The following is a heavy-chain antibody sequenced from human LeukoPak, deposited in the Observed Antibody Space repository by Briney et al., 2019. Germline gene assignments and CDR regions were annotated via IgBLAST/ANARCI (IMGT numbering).Heavy chain of an antibody. CDR3: ARDRGEGWLDP. CDR2: IFHSGST. D-gene: IGHD3-10*01. V-gene: IGHV4-59*11. Sequence: SETLSLTCTVSRGSISSHYCSWIRQPPGKGLEWIGYIFHSGSTKYNPSLNSRVTLSVDTSKTQISLKLSSVTAADTAVYYCARDRGEGWLDPWGQGTVVTVSS. J-gene: IGHJ5*02. CDR1: RGSISSHY.